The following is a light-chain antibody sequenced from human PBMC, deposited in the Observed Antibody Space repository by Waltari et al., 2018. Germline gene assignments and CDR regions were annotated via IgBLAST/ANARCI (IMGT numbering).Light chain of an antibody. CDR3: SSYTTSSAPGV. CDR2: EVS. Sequence: QSALTQPASVSGSPGQSITISCSGTDSDVGAYDFVSWYQQHPGKAPHLIIYEVSNRPSWMSNRFSASKSGNTASLTTSGLQAEDEADYYCSSYTTSSAPGVFGTGTRVTVL. J-gene: IGLJ1*01. V-gene: IGLV2-14*01. CDR1: DSDVGAYDF.